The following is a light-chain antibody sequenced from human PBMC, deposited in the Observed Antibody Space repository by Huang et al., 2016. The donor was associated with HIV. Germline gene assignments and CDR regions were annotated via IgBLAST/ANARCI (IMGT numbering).Light chain of an antibody. CDR1: QGISNY. CDR3: QQYYSFPLT. V-gene: IGKV1D-8*01. Sequence: VIWMTQSPSLLSASAGDKVTITCRMSQGISNYLAWYQQKPGKAPDLLIYGASTLRSVVPSRFSGSGSGTDFTLTISYLQSEDFAIYYCQQYYSFPLTFGGGTKVEIK. CDR2: GAS. J-gene: IGKJ4*01.